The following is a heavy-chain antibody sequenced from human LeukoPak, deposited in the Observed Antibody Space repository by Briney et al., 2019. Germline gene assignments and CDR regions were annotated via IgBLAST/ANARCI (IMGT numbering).Heavy chain of an antibody. CDR3: ARHGLGSYYRNAFDI. D-gene: IGHD3-10*01. CDR1: GYSFTSYW. Sequence: GESLKISCKGSGYSFTSYWIGWVRQMPGKGLEWMGIIYPGDSDTGYSPSFQGQVTVSADKSISTAYLQWSGLKASDTAMYYCARHGLGSYYRNAFDIWGQGTMVTVSS. J-gene: IGHJ3*02. CDR2: IYPGDSDT. V-gene: IGHV5-51*01.